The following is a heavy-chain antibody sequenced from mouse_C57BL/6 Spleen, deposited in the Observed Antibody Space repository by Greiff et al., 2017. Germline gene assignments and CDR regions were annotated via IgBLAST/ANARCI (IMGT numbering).Heavy chain of an antibody. V-gene: IGHV8-12*01. Sequence: QVTLKESGPGILQSSQTLSLTCSFSGFSLSTSGMGVSWIRQPSGKGLEWLAHIYWDDDKRYNPSLKSRLTISKDTSRNQVFLKITSVDTADTATYYCARSPFITTVVATDYAMDYWGQGTSVTVSS. J-gene: IGHJ4*01. D-gene: IGHD1-1*01. CDR2: IYWDDDK. CDR1: GFSLSTSGMG. CDR3: ARSPFITTVVATDYAMDY.